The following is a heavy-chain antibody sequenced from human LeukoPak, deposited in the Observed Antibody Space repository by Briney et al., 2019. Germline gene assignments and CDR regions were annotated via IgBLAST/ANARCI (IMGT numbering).Heavy chain of an antibody. Sequence: GGSLRLSCAASGFIFSNYWMHWVRQAPGKGLEWVAFIQYDESNKYYADSVKGRFTFSRDNSKNTMYLQMISLRAEDTAVYFCAKSPIAAPRYNFMDVWGKGTMVIVSS. CDR3: AKSPIAAPRYNFMDV. J-gene: IGHJ6*03. V-gene: IGHV3-30*02. CDR2: IQYDESNK. CDR1: GFIFSNYW. D-gene: IGHD6-13*01.